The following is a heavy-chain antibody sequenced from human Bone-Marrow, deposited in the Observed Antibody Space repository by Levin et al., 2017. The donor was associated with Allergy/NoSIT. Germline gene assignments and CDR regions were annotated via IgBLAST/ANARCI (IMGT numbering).Heavy chain of an antibody. J-gene: IGHJ2*01. CDR2: ISNSAGST. V-gene: IGHV3-23*01. CDR1: GFTFNTDA. Sequence: GGSLRLSCAASGFTFNTDAMSWVRQAPGKGLEWVSTISNSAGSTYYADSVRDRFTISRDNSKNTLYLQMNSLRVEDTAVYYCAKARSNYDRSGFDWYFDLWGRGTLVTVSS. CDR3: AKARSNYDRSGFDWYFDL. D-gene: IGHD3-22*01.